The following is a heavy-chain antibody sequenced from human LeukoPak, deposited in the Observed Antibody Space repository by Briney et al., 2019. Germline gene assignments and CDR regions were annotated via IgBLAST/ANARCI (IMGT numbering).Heavy chain of an antibody. CDR2: ISPYNDNT. D-gene: IGHD6-13*01. CDR3: ARGGYEWFDP. CDR1: GYTFTSYG. J-gene: IGHJ5*02. V-gene: IGHV1-18*01. Sequence: ASVKVSCKASGYTFTSYGISWVRQAPGQVLEWIGWISPYNDNTIYAQTFQGRVTMTIDTSTNTAYMELRSLRSDDTAVYYCARGGYEWFDPWGQGTLVTVSS.